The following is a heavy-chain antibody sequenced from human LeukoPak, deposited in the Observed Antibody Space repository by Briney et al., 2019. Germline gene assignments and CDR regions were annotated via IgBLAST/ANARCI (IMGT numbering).Heavy chain of an antibody. J-gene: IGHJ4*02. V-gene: IGHV3-21*01. Sequence: AGGSLRLSCAASGFTLSSYSMNWVRQAPGKGLGWVSSSSSSSSYIYYADSVKGRFTISRDNAKNSLYLQRNSLRAEDTAVYYCARDLAKLGIWYYFDYWGQGTLVTVSS. CDR2: SSSSSSYI. D-gene: IGHD7-27*01. CDR1: GFTLSSYS. CDR3: ARDLAKLGIWYYFDY.